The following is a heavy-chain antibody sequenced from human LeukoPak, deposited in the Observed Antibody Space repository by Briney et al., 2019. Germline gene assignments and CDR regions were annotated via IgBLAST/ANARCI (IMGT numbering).Heavy chain of an antibody. J-gene: IGHJ4*02. Sequence: SETLSLTCTVSGGSISSSSYYWGWIRQPPGKGLEWIGSIYYSGSTYYNPSLKSRVTMSVDTSKNQFSLKLSSVTAADTAVYYCARQRVLYFFDYWGQGTLVTVSS. CDR3: ARQRVLYFFDY. CDR1: GGSISSSSYY. CDR2: IYYSGST. D-gene: IGHD3-16*01. V-gene: IGHV4-39*01.